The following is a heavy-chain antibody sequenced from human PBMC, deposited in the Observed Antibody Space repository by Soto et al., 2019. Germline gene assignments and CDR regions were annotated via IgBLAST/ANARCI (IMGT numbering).Heavy chain of an antibody. CDR3: AKKMSPRRPGAFHI. CDR1: GFTFSTYT. J-gene: IGHJ3*02. V-gene: IGHV3-23*01. CDR2: ISSSGADT. Sequence: GGSLRLSCAASGFTFSTYTMRWVRQAPGKGLEWVSTISSSGADTYYADSVKGRFTISRDNSKNTLYLQMNSLRAEDTAIYYCAKKMSPRRPGAFHIWGQGTMVT.